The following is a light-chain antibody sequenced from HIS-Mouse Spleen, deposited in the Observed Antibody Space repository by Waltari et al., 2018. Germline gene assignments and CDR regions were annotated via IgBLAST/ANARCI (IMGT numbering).Light chain of an antibody. Sequence: DIQMTQSPSTLSASVGDRVTITCRASQSISSWLGWYQQKPGKAPKLLIYKASSLESGVPSRFSGSGSGTEFTLTISSLQPDDFATYYCQQYNSYSTFGQGTKLEIK. J-gene: IGKJ2*01. CDR2: KAS. V-gene: IGKV1-5*03. CDR1: QSISSW. CDR3: QQYNSYST.